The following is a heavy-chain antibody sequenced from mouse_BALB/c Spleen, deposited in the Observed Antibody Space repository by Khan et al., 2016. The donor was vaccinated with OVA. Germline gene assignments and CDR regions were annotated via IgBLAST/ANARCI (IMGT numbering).Heavy chain of an antibody. V-gene: IGHV1-4*01. J-gene: IGHJ3*01. CDR2: INPNNGYT. Sequence: QMQLEESGAELARPGASVKMSCKTSGYTFTSYTIHWIKLRPGQGLEWIGYINPNNGYTNYNQKFKDKATFTADNSSTTVYMQLSSLTSDDSAIYNCARDGAYYRNDGWFAYWGQGTLVTVSA. D-gene: IGHD2-14*01. CDR1: GYTFTSYT. CDR3: ARDGAYYRNDGWFAY.